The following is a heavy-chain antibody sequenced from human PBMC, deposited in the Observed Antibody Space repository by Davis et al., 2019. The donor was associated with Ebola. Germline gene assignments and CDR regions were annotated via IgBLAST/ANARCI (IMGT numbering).Heavy chain of an antibody. V-gene: IGHV4-30-2*01. D-gene: IGHD6-19*01. J-gene: IGHJ4*02. CDR2: IYHSGST. Sequence: MPSETLSLTCAVSGGSISSGGYSWSWIRQPPGKGLEWIGYIYHSGSTYYNPSLKSRVTISVDRSKNQFSLKLSSVTAADTAVYYCARASGWYPPDYWGQGTLVTVSS. CDR1: GGSISSGGYS. CDR3: ARASGWYPPDY.